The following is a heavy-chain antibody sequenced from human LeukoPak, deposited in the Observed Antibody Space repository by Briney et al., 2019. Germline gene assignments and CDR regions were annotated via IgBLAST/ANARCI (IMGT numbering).Heavy chain of an antibody. CDR3: ARVAVPKQWLVLGYYYGMGV. D-gene: IGHD6-19*01. V-gene: IGHV3-30-3*01. J-gene: IGHJ6*02. Sequence: GGSLRLSCAASGFTFSSYAMHWVRQAPGKGLEWVAVISYDGSNKYCADSVKGRFTISRDNSKNTLYLQMNSLRAEDTAVYYCARVAVPKQWLVLGYYYGMGVWGQGTTVTVSS. CDR2: ISYDGSNK. CDR1: GFTFSSYA.